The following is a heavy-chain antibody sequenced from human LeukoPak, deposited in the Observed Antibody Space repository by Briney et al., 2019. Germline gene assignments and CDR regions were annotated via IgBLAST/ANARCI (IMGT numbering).Heavy chain of an antibody. CDR1: GGSFSGYY. CDR3: ARWQGSYDAFDI. D-gene: IGHD1-26*01. J-gene: IGHJ3*02. Sequence: SETLSRTCVVYGGSFSGYYCSWIRQPPGKGLEWIGEINHSGSTNYNPSLKSRVTISVDTSKNQFSLKLSSVTAADTAVYYCARWQGSYDAFDIWGQGTMVTVSS. CDR2: INHSGST. V-gene: IGHV4-34*01.